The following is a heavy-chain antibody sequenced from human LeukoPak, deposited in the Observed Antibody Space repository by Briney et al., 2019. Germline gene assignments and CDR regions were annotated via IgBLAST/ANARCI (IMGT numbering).Heavy chain of an antibody. D-gene: IGHD5-12*01. CDR2: IYPDGTNK. V-gene: IGHV3-33*03. CDR1: GFTFSSYG. Sequence: PGGSLRLSCAASGFTFSSYGMHWVRQAPGKGLEWVACIYPDGTNKDYADSVKGRFTISRDNAKNTLYLQMNSLRAEDTAVYYCALSREWLRPFDYWGQGTLVTVSS. CDR3: ALSREWLRPFDY. J-gene: IGHJ4*02.